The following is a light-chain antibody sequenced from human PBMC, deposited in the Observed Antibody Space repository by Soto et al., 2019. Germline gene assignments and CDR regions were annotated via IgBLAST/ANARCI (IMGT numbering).Light chain of an antibody. Sequence: SVLDQPASVSGAPGQSITISCPGTSSDVGSYNLVSWYQQHPGKAPKLLIYDGSKRPSGVSNRFSESKSGNTASLTISGLQAEDEADYYCCSYVGNSAWVFGSGTKVTVL. CDR3: CSYVGNSAWV. CDR1: SSDVGSYNL. J-gene: IGLJ1*01. CDR2: DGS. V-gene: IGLV2-23*01.